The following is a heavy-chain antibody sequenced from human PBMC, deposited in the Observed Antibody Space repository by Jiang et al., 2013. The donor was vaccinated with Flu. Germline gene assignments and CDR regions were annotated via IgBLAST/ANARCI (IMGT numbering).Heavy chain of an antibody. Sequence: GPGLVKPSETLSLTCTVSGAFISSISSSSYYWGWIRQSPGKGLEWIGSIYFRGTTYYNPSLKSRVTISIDTSKNEFSLKLTSVTAADTAVYYCARAGVGAQRVRQYFERWGQGTLVT. V-gene: IGHV4-39*07. J-gene: IGHJ1*01. CDR2: IYFRGTT. CDR3: ARAGVGAQRVRQYFER. D-gene: IGHD1-26*01. CDR1: GAFISSISSSSYY.